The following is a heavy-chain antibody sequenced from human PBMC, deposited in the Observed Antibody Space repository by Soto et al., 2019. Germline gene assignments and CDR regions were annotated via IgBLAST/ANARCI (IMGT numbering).Heavy chain of an antibody. CDR3: AKQRGMSSSSPFDY. CDR1: GFSYG. J-gene: IGHJ4*02. Sequence: QVQLVESGGGVVQPGRSLRLSCAASGFSYGMHWVRQAPGKGLEWVAVISYDGSNKYYSDSVKGRFTISRDISKNTLYLQMNSLSPEDTAVYYGAKQRGMSSSSPFDYWGQGTLVTVSS. CDR2: ISYDGSNK. D-gene: IGHD6-6*01. V-gene: IGHV3-30*18.